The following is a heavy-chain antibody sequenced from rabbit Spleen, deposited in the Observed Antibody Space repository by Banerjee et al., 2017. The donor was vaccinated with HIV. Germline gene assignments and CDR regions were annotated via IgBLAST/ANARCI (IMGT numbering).Heavy chain of an antibody. J-gene: IGHJ4*01. CDR2: IYGNRGGST. D-gene: IGHD8-1*01. V-gene: IGHV1S40*01. CDR1: GFSFSSDYD. CDR3: ARDSAGGSYFAL. Sequence: QSLEESGGGLVKPGASLTLTCKASGFSFSSDYDMCWVRQAPGKGLECIACIYGNRGGSTYYANWAKGRFTISRTSSTTVTLEMTSLTAADTATYFCARDSAGGSYFALWGQGTLVTVS.